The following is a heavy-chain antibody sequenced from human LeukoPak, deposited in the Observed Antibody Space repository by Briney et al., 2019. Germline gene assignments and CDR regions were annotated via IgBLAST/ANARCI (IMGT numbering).Heavy chain of an antibody. CDR3: AKAQPLWFGEYPFDY. V-gene: IGHV3-23*01. CDR1: GFTFSNHG. J-gene: IGHJ4*02. Sequence: GGSLRLSCAASGFTFSNHGMNWVRQAPGKGLEWVSGISPSGDITYYADSVKGRFTISRDNSKNTLYLQMNSLRAEDTAVYYCAKAQPLWFGEYPFDYWGQGTLVTVSS. D-gene: IGHD3-10*01. CDR2: ISPSGDIT.